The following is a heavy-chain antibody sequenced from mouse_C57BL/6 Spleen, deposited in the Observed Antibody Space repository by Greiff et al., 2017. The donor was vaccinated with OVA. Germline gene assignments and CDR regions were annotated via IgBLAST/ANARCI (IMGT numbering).Heavy chain of an antibody. J-gene: IGHJ2*01. V-gene: IGHV14-1*01. D-gene: IGHD2-5*01. CDR1: GFNIKDYY. CDR2: IDPEDGDT. Sequence: EVQLQQSGAELVRPGASVKLSCTASGFNIKDYYMHWVKQRPEQGLEWIGRIDPEDGDTEYAPKFQGKATMTADTSPNTAYLQLSSLTSEDTAVYYCTTWGYYSNYNYWGQGTTLTVSS. CDR3: TTWGYYSNYNY.